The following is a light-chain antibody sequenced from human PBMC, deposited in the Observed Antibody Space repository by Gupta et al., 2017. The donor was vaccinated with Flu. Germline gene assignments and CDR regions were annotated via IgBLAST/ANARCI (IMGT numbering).Light chain of an antibody. CDR3: QSYDSSRSGSV. Sequence: VTISCTGSSSNIGAGYDVHWYQQLPGTAPKLLIYGNSNRPSGVPDRFSGSKSGTSASLAITGLQAEDEADYYCQSYDSSRSGSVFGGGTKLTVL. J-gene: IGLJ3*02. V-gene: IGLV1-40*01. CDR2: GNS. CDR1: SSNIGAGYD.